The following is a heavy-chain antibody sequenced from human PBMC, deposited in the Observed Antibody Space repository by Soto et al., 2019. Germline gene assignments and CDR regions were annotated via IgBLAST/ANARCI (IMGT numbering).Heavy chain of an antibody. CDR1: VGNFSSYA. Sequence: QAQLVQSGAELKKPGSSVKVSCKASVGNFSSYAISWLLQAPGQGLEWMGGIVPLFGTTNSAPQFKGRLMITADESTTTASMELSSLGFAATSVYYCARARGLSLYTWFDPWGQGRPVTVSS. V-gene: IGHV1-69*01. CDR2: IVPLFGTT. J-gene: IGHJ5*02. D-gene: IGHD1-26*01. CDR3: ARARGLSLYTWFDP.